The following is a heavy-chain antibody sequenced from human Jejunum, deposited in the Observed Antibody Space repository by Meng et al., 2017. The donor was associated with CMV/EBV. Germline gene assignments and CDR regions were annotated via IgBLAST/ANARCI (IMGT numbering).Heavy chain of an antibody. J-gene: IGHJ4*02. V-gene: IGHV4-39*07. CDR3: ARDNRGYSYGQLDY. CDR2: IYYSGST. CDR1: GSSSSSRYD. Sequence: GSSSSSRYDWGWFRQPPGKGLGWIGSIYYSGSTYYNPSLQSRVAISVDTSKDQFSLKLSSVTAADTAVYYCARDNRGYSYGQLDYWGQGTLVTVSS. D-gene: IGHD5-18*01.